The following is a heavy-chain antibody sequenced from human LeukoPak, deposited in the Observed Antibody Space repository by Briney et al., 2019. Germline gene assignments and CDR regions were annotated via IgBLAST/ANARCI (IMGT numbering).Heavy chain of an antibody. CDR1: GFTFSRYS. Sequence: GGSLRLSCEASGFTFSRYSMAWVRQAPGKGLECLSYISGSTGVIYYADSVKGRFTISRDNAKSSVSLQMDSLKVEDTAVYYCARGLYYMDVWGKGTTVTVSS. CDR3: ARGLYYMDV. CDR2: ISGSTGVI. V-gene: IGHV3-48*01. J-gene: IGHJ6*03.